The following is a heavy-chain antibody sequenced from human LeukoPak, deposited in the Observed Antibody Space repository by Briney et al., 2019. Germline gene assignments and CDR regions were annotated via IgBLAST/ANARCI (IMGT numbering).Heavy chain of an antibody. CDR3: ASLRADGGNYPRFDY. CDR1: GASY. Sequence: SETLSLTCTVSGASYWGWVRQSPEMGLEWIGSIYSTGGTYYNPSLKSRLTISLDTSKRQFSLKMTSMTAADTAVYYCASLRADGGNYPRFDYWGQGALVTVSA. D-gene: IGHD4-23*01. J-gene: IGHJ4*02. V-gene: IGHV4-39*07. CDR2: IYSTGGT.